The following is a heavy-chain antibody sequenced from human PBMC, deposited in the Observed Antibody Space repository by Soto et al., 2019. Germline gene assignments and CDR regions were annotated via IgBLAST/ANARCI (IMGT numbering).Heavy chain of an antibody. D-gene: IGHD1-7*01. V-gene: IGHV1-58*02. Sequence: SVKVSCKASGFTFTSSAMQWVRQARGQRLEWIGWIVVGSGIANYAQKFQGRVTITADKSTSTAYMELSSLRSEDTAVYYCARDSGDWNSLFDYWGQGTLVTVSS. CDR1: GFTFTSSA. J-gene: IGHJ4*02. CDR3: ARDSGDWNSLFDY. CDR2: IVVGSGIA.